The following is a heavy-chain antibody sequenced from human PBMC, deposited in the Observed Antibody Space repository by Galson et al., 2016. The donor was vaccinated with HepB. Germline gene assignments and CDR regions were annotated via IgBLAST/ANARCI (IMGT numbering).Heavy chain of an antibody. CDR2: IKQDGSEK. J-gene: IGHJ4*02. D-gene: IGHD2-2*02. CDR3: TRTIRPTAIDMIFDY. Sequence: SLRLSCAASGFTFGDYWMGWVRQAPGKGLEWVANIKQDGSEKYSADSVKGRVTILRDNAKNSLHLQMNSLRAEDTAVYYCTRTIRPTAIDMIFDYWGQGALVTVSS. CDR1: GFTFGDYW. V-gene: IGHV3-7*03.